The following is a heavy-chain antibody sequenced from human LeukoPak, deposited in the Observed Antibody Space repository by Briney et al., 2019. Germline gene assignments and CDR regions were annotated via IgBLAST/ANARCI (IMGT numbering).Heavy chain of an antibody. J-gene: IGHJ4*02. CDR1: GFTFSRYW. CDR2: IKEDGRET. D-gene: IGHD3-10*01. CDR3: ARLQSYSLDY. Sequence: GGSLRLSCAASGFTFSRYWMSWVRQAPGKGLEWVANIKEDGRETYYVDSVKGRFTISRDNAKNSLYLQMHSLRAEDTAVYYCARLQSYSLDYGGQGTLVTVSS. V-gene: IGHV3-7*05.